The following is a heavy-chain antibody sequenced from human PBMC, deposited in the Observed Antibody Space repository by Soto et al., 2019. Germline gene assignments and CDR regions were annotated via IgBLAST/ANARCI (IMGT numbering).Heavy chain of an antibody. J-gene: IGHJ5*01. CDR2: INPHTGDT. CDR3: ARGHQLRPGNNWCDS. CDR1: GYPFTGYH. V-gene: IGHV1-2*02. D-gene: IGHD1-7*01. Sequence: QVQLVQSGAEMKKPGASVKVSCKASGYPFTGYHLHWVRQAPGQGLEWMGWINPHTGDTGSAEKFQGRVTMTRDTSISTAYMEVSRLRSDDTAVYYCARGHQLRPGNNWCDSWGQGTLVTVSS.